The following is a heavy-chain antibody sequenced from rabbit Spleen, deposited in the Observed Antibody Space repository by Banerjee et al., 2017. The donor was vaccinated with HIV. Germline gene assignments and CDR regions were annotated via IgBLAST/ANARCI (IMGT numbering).Heavy chain of an antibody. D-gene: IGHD1-1*01. CDR2: IDIGSSGFT. Sequence: QSLEESGGGLVKPGASLTLTCKASGLDFSGDSYDSYMCWVRQAPGKGLEWIACIDIGSSGFTYFASWAKGRFTISKTSSTTVTLQMTSLTAADTATYFCARDTSSSFSSYGMDLWGPGTLVTVS. CDR1: GLDFSGDSY. V-gene: IGHV1S40*01. CDR3: ARDTSSSFSSYGMDL. J-gene: IGHJ6*01.